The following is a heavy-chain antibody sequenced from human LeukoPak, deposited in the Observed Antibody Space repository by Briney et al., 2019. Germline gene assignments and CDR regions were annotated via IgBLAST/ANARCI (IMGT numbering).Heavy chain of an antibody. D-gene: IGHD3-22*01. V-gene: IGHV3-33*01. Sequence: KYYADSVKGRFTISRDNSKNTLYLQMNSLRAEDTAVYYCARERAYYYDSSGYYYYYGMDVWGQGTTVTVSS. CDR3: ARERAYYYDSSGYYYYYGMDV. CDR2: K. J-gene: IGHJ6*02.